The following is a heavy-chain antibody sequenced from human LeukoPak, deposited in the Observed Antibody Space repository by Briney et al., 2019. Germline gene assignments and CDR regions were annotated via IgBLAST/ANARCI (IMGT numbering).Heavy chain of an antibody. Sequence: PSETLSLTCAVSGYSISSGYYWGWIRQPPGKGLEWIGSIYHSGNIYYNPSLKSQVTMSVDTSRNELSLKLTSVTAADTAVYYCARGPSSSSCLWGQGTLVTVSS. D-gene: IGHD6-13*01. V-gene: IGHV4-38-2*01. CDR1: GYSISSGYY. CDR2: IYHSGNI. CDR3: ARGPSSSSCL. J-gene: IGHJ4*02.